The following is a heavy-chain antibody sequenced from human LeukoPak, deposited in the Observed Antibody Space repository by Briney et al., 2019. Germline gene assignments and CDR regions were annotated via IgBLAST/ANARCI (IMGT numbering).Heavy chain of an antibody. CDR3: ARDPSAWGYSGYDSIFDY. CDR1: GFTFSSYS. V-gene: IGHV3-21*01. CDR2: ISSSSSYI. D-gene: IGHD5-12*01. Sequence: VGSLRLSCAASGFTFSSYSMNSVRQAPRRGLECVSSISSSSSYIYYADSVKGRFTISRDNAKNSLYLQMNSLRAEDTAVYYCARDPSAWGYSGYDSIFDYWGQGTLVTVSS. J-gene: IGHJ4*02.